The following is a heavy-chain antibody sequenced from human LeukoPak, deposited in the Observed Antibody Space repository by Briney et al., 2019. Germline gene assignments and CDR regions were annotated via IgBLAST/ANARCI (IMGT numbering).Heavy chain of an antibody. Sequence: GASVKVSCKASGGTFSGYGISWVRQAPGQGLEWMGGVIPMFTTTNYAQTLQGRITITADEPTNTAYMELSSLRYEDTAVYYCARGLLRFLEWRNFDSWGQGTLVTVSS. V-gene: IGHV1-69*13. CDR2: VIPMFTTT. CDR3: ARGLLRFLEWRNFDS. J-gene: IGHJ4*02. D-gene: IGHD3-3*01. CDR1: GGTFSGYG.